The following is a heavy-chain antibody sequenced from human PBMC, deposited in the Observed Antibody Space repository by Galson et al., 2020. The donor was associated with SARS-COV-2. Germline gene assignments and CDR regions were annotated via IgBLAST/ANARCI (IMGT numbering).Heavy chain of an antibody. CDR1: GFIFTNYV. CDR3: VRSMHGLNYFEY. V-gene: IGHV3-33*01. J-gene: IGHJ4*02. CDR2: IRSDGTPG. Sequence: GESLKISCVASGFIFTNYVMHWVRQAPGKGLEWVAAIRSDGTPGYYAESVKGRFTFSRDNSKNMVYLQLDSLSVEDTAAYYCVRSMHGLNYFEYWGQGVQVTVSS. D-gene: IGHD2-8*01.